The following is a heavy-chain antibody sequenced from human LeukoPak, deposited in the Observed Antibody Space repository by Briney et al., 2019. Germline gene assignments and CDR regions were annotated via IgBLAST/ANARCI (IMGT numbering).Heavy chain of an antibody. D-gene: IGHD3-9*01. CDR1: GGSISSSSYY. Sequence: SETLSLTCTVSGGSISSSSYYWGWIRQPPGKGLEWIGSIYYSGSTYYNPSLKSRVTISVDTSENQFSLKLSSVTAADTAVYYCARTSRYDILTGERRDYWGQGTPVTVSS. CDR2: IYYSGST. V-gene: IGHV4-39*07. CDR3: ARTSRYDILTGERRDY. J-gene: IGHJ4*02.